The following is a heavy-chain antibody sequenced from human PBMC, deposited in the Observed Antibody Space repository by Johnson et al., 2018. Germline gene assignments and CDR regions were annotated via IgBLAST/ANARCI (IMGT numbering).Heavy chain of an antibody. Sequence: EVQLVESGGGLVQPGGSLRLSCEATGLSFSSYSLNWVRQAPGKGLEWISYISSSSRTIYYADSVKGRFTISRDDAKNSLYLQRNSLRAEDTAVYYCARVTTDFYDSSGYGFQHWGQGTLVTVSS. CDR3: ARVTTDFYDSSGYGFQH. V-gene: IGHV3-48*01. CDR1: GLSFSSYS. J-gene: IGHJ1*01. CDR2: ISSSSRTI. D-gene: IGHD3-22*01.